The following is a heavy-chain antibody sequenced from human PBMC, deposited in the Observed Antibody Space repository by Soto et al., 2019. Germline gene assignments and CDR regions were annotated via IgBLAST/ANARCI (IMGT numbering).Heavy chain of an antibody. CDR2: ISGSGGST. V-gene: IGHV3-23*01. J-gene: IGHJ4*02. Sequence: EVQLLESGGGLVQPGGSLRLSCAASGFTFSSYAMSWVRQAPGKGLEWVSAISGSGGSTYYADSVKGRFTISRDNSKNTLYLQMNSLRAEDTAVYYCAKGAGLHDYSNYGPPFDYWGQGNLVTVSS. CDR3: AKGAGLHDYSNYGPPFDY. D-gene: IGHD4-4*01. CDR1: GFTFSSYA.